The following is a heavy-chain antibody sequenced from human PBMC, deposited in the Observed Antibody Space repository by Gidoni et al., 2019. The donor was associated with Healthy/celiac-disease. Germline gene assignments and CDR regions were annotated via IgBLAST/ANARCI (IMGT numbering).Heavy chain of an antibody. CDR1: GYTFTGYY. J-gene: IGHJ6*02. V-gene: IGHV1-2*04. CDR3: ARGGTGTNDERRTKLYYYYGMDV. D-gene: IGHD1-1*01. CDR2: INPNSGGT. Sequence: QVQLVQSGAEVKKPGASVKVSCQASGYTFTGYYMHWVRQAPGQGLEWMGWINPNSGGTNYAQKFQGWVTMTRDTSISTAYMELSRLRSDDTAVYYCARGGTGTNDERRTKLYYYYGMDVWGQGTTVTVSS.